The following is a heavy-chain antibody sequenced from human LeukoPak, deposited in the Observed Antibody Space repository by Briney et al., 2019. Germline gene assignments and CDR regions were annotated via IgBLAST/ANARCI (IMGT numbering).Heavy chain of an antibody. D-gene: IGHD5-12*01. Sequence: GASVKVSCKASGYTFTSYDINWVRQATGQGLEWMGWMNPNSGNTGYAQKFQGRVTMTRNTSISTAYMELSSLRSEDTAVYCCARGRNEWLRFLGFDYWGQGTLVTVSS. J-gene: IGHJ4*02. CDR1: GYTFTSYD. CDR3: ARGRNEWLRFLGFDY. CDR2: MNPNSGNT. V-gene: IGHV1-8*01.